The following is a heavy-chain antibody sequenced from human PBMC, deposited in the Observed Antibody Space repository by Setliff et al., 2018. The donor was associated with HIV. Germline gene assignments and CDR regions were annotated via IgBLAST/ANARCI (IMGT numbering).Heavy chain of an antibody. CDR1: GFTFSSYS. J-gene: IGHJ6*03. V-gene: IGHV3-21*04. D-gene: IGHD5-12*01. Sequence: GGSLRLSCAASGFTFSSYSMNWVRQAPGEGLEWVSSISSSSSYIYYADSVKGRFTISRDNAKNSLFLQLNSLRAGDTAVYYCARVGLGYRGVYYMDVWGKGTTVTVSS. CDR2: ISSSSSYI. CDR3: ARVGLGYRGVYYMDV.